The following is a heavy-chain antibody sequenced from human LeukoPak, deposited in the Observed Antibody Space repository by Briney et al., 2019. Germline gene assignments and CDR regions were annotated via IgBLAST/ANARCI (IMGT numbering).Heavy chain of an antibody. CDR1: GGSISGYY. D-gene: IGHD2-8*02. V-gene: IGHV4-59*08. J-gene: IGHJ5*02. CDR2: MYYSGST. Sequence: SETLSLTCTVSGGSISGYYWSWIRQPPGKKLEWIGYMYYSGSTNYNPSLKSRLTISVDTSKNQFSLKLSSVTAADTAVYYCASRWGSTGPFDPWGQETLVTVSS. CDR3: ASRWGSTGPFDP.